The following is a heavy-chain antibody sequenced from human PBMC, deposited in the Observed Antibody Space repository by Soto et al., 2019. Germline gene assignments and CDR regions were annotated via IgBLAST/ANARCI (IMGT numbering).Heavy chain of an antibody. CDR1: GFTFKDYY. J-gene: IGHJ4*02. CDR2: TTAGSTYT. CDR3: ARDRKFGSGSPDY. D-gene: IGHD3-10*01. Sequence: PGGSLTLSCAASGFTFKDYYMSWIRQPPGKGLQWVSYTTAGSTYTNYADSVKGRFTMSRDNAKNSLYLQMNSLSAEDTAVYYCARDRKFGSGSPDYWGQGTLVTVSS. V-gene: IGHV3-11*05.